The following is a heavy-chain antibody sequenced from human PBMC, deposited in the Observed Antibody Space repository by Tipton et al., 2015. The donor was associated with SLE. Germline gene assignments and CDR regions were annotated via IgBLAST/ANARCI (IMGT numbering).Heavy chain of an antibody. J-gene: IGHJ3*02. D-gene: IGHD4-17*01. CDR2: IYTRWST. V-gene: IGHV4-4*08. CDR1: GYSISSGYY. Sequence: TLSLTCAVSGYSISSGYYWSWIRQPPGKGLEWIRYIYTRWSTNYNPSLKSRVTISVDTSKNQFSLKLSSVTAADTAVYYCASSTVSRTYDAFDIWCQGTMVTVSS. CDR3: ASSTVSRTYDAFDI.